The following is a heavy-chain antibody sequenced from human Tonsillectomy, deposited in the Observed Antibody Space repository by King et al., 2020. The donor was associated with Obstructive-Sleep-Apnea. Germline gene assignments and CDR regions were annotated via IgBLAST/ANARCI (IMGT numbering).Heavy chain of an antibody. D-gene: IGHD3-16*01. CDR1: GFTLSSYW. Sequence: VQLVESGGDLVQPGGSLSLSCAASGFTLSSYWMAWVRQAPGKGLEWVANIKRDGSERKYVDAVKGRFTISRDNAKNYLYLHVNSLRSEDTAVYYCARDWGGSLDYWGQGTLVTVSS. CDR3: ARDWGGSLDY. V-gene: IGHV3-7*01. J-gene: IGHJ4*02. CDR2: IKRDGSER.